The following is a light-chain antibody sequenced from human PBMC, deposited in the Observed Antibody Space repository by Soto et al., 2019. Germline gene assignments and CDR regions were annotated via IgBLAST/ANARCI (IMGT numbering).Light chain of an antibody. CDR1: QSVATN. J-gene: IGKJ1*01. CDR2: GAS. V-gene: IGKV3-15*01. Sequence: AALSVKTKERVTLSCMASQSVATNLAWYQQRPGQAPRLLIYGASKRAIGLPARFSGSGSGTDFTLTISRLEPEDFAVYYRQQYVPPPDGMLAQGLKLDLK. CDR3: QQYVPPPDGM.